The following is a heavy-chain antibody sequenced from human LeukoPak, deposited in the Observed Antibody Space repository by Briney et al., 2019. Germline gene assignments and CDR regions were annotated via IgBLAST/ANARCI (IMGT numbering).Heavy chain of an antibody. CDR3: ASQGGYYFDY. Sequence: SVKVSCKTSGDTFSRYAISWVRQAPGQGLEWMGGTIPVFGTTNYAQKFQGRVTITADESTSTAYMELSSLRSEDTAVYYCASQGGYYFDYWGQGTLVTVSS. V-gene: IGHV1-69*13. CDR2: TIPVFGTT. J-gene: IGHJ4*02. CDR1: GDTFSRYA. D-gene: IGHD3-16*01.